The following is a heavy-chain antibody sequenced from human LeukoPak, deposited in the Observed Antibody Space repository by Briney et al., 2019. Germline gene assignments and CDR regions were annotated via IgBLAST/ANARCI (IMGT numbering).Heavy chain of an antibody. V-gene: IGHV1-8*02. CDR3: ARGSKTTVTTHFDY. D-gene: IGHD4-17*01. CDR2: MNPNSGNT. Sequence: ASVKVSCKASGYTFTSYDINWVRQATGQGLEWMGWMNPNSGNTGYAQKFQGRVTMTRDMSTSTVYMELSSLRSEDTAVYYCARGSKTTVTTHFDYWGQGTLVTVSS. J-gene: IGHJ4*02. CDR1: GYTFTSYD.